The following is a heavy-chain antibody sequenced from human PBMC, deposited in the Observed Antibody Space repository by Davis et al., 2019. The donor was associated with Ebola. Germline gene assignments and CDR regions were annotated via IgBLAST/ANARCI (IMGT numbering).Heavy chain of an antibody. D-gene: IGHD2-2*01. CDR2: IYNGGST. CDR3: ARQLPYYSYGMDV. CDR1: GFTFNTYA. Sequence: GGSLRLSCTASGFTFNTYAMTWVRQAPGKGLEWVSVIYNGGSTYYADSVKGRFTISRDNSKNTLYLQMNSLRAEDTAVYFCARQLPYYSYGMDVWGQGTTVTVSS. J-gene: IGHJ6*02. V-gene: IGHV3-23*01.